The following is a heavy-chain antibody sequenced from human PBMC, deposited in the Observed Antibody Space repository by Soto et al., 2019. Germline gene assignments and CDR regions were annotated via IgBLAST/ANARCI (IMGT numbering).Heavy chain of an antibody. J-gene: IGHJ6*02. Sequence: GASVKVSCKASGYTFTSYGISWVRQAPGQGLEWMGWISAYNGNTNYAQKLQGRVTMTRDTSISTAYMELSRLRSDDTAVYYCARDRVDNYYYGMDVWGQGTTVTVSS. V-gene: IGHV1-18*01. CDR1: GYTFTSYG. CDR3: ARDRVDNYYYGMDV. CDR2: ISAYNGNT. D-gene: IGHD3-10*01.